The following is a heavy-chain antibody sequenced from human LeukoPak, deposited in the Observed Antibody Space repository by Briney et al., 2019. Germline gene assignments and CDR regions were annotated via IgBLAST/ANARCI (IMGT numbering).Heavy chain of an antibody. J-gene: IGHJ5*02. CDR2: TYNSAST. CDR3: ARHWDNYDFWRGYSFDP. D-gene: IGHD3-3*01. V-gene: IGHV4-39*01. CDR1: GCSISSSSYY. Sequence: SATLSLTCTVSGCSISSSSYYWGWIRQPPGKGLEWIGSTYNSASTYYKPSLKSRVTISVATSKNHFSLKLSSVTAAVTAVYLCARHWDNYDFWRGYSFDPWGQGTLVTVSS.